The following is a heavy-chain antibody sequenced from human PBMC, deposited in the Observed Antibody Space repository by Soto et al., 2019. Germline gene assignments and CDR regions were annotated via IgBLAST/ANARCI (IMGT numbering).Heavy chain of an antibody. V-gene: IGHV1-24*01. CDR1: GYTLTELS. J-gene: IGHJ6*02. CDR2: FDPEDGET. CDR3: ATRGEPAAHPNYYYYGMDV. Sequence: ASVKVSCKVSGYTLTELSMHWVRQAPGKGLEWMGGFDPEDGETIYAQKFQGRVTMTKDTSTDTAYMELSSLRSEDTAVYYCATRGEPAAHPNYYYYGMDVWGQGTTVTVSS. D-gene: IGHD2-2*01.